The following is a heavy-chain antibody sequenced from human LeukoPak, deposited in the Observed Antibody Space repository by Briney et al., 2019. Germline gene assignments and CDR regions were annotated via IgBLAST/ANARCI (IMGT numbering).Heavy chain of an antibody. CDR2: IIPVLNIT. Sequence: ASVKVSCKTSGGTFSSSAITWVRQAPGQGLEWMGRIIPVLNITTYAQKFQGSVTITADTSTSTVYMERSSLRSEETAVYYCARDQGLTAPPPYGLDVWGQGTTVIVSS. V-gene: IGHV1-69*04. CDR3: ARDQGLTAPPPYGLDV. J-gene: IGHJ6*02. CDR1: GGTFSSSA. D-gene: IGHD5-18*01.